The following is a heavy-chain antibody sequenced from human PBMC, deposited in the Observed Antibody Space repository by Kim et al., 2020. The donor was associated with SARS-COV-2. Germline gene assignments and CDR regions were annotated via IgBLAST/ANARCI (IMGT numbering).Heavy chain of an antibody. CDR3: VGDSTTRPNLDY. D-gene: IGHD1-1*01. CDR1: GFTVSGKY. J-gene: IGHJ4*02. V-gene: IGHV3-66*01. Sequence: GGCLRLSCAASGFTVSGKYMSWVRQAPGQGLEWIAIIYGGDNTYYADSVKGRFAVSRDYSKNSMYLQMDSLRAEDTAVYYCVGDSTTRPNLDYWGQGTLVTVSS. CDR2: IYGGDNT.